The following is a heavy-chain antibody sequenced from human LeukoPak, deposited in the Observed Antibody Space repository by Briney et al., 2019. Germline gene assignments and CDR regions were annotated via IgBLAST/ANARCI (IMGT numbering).Heavy chain of an antibody. V-gene: IGHV3-30*18. Sequence: GGSLRLSCAASGLTFSSYGMHWVRQAPGKGLEWVAVISYDGSNKYYADSVKGRFTISRDNSKNTLYLQMNSLRAEDTAVYYCAKGTVADIWGQGTMVTVSS. CDR1: GLTFSSYG. CDR2: ISYDGSNK. D-gene: IGHD4-17*01. J-gene: IGHJ3*02. CDR3: AKGTVADI.